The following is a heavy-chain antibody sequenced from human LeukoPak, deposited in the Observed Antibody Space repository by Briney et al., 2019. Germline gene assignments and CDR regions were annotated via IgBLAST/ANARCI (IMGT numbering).Heavy chain of an antibody. V-gene: IGHV4-34*01. Sequence: SETLSLTCAVYGGSFSGYYWSWIRQRPGKGLEWIGEINHSGSTNYNPSLKSRVTISVDTSKNQFSLKLSSVTAADTAVYYCARRSGVRGVLHYYYYYYMDVWGKGTTVTISS. CDR3: ARRSGVRGVLHYYYYYYMDV. D-gene: IGHD3-10*01. J-gene: IGHJ6*03. CDR1: GGSFSGYY. CDR2: INHSGST.